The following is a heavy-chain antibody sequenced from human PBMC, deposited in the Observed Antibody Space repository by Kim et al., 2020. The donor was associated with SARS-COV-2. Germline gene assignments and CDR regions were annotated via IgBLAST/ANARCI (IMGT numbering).Heavy chain of an antibody. J-gene: IGHJ4*02. D-gene: IGHD2-2*01. V-gene: IGHV3-23*01. CDR3: AKGTYLVVPAAPLDY. Sequence: DSVKGRFTISRDNSKNTLYLQVNSLRAEDTAVYYCAKGTYLVVPAAPLDYWGQGTLVTVSS.